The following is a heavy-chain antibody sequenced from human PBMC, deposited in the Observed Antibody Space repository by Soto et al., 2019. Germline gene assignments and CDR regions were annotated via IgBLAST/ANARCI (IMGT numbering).Heavy chain of an antibody. J-gene: IGHJ6*02. V-gene: IGHV1-69*13. CDR1: GGTFSSYA. D-gene: IGHD3-3*01. CDR2: IIPIFGTA. Sequence: AASVKVSCKASGGTFSSYAISWVRQAPGQGLEWMGGIIPIFGTANYAQKFQGRVTITADESTSTAYMELSSLRAEDTAVYYCARDQGFWSGYPPGGMDVWGQGTTVTVSS. CDR3: ARDQGFWSGYPPGGMDV.